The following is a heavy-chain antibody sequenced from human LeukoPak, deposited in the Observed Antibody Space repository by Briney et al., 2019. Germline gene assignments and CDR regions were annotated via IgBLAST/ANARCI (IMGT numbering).Heavy chain of an antibody. CDR1: GFTFSSYA. D-gene: IGHD5-12*01. Sequence: GGSLRLSCAASGFTFSSYAMSWVRRAPGKGLEWVSAISGSGGSTYYADSVKGRFTISRDNSKNTLYLQMNSLRAEDTAVYYCATNGVATTYYFDYWGQGTLVTVSS. CDR3: ATNGVATTYYFDY. CDR2: ISGSGGST. J-gene: IGHJ4*02. V-gene: IGHV3-23*01.